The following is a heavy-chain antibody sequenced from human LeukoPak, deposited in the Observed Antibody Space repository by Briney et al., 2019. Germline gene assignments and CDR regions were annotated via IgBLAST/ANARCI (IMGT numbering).Heavy chain of an antibody. D-gene: IGHD3-10*01. V-gene: IGHV3-23*01. CDR2: ISGSGAYT. Sequence: GSLRLSCAASGFTFSSYAMSWVRQAPGKGLEWVSTISGSGAYTYYADSVKGRFTISRDNSKNTLYLQMNSLRAEDTAVYYCAKYFASGSYYKLPHWGQGTLVTVSS. CDR3: AKYFASGSYYKLPH. J-gene: IGHJ1*01. CDR1: GFTFSSYA.